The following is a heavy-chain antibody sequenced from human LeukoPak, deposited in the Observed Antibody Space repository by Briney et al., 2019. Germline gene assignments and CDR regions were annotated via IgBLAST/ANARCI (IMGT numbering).Heavy chain of an antibody. V-gene: IGHV4-39*01. Sequence: SETLSLTCTVSGGSIGSSSYYWGWIRQPPGKGLEWIGSIYYSGSTYYNPSLKSRVTISVDTSKNQFSLKLSSVTAADTAVYYCARRGYDSSGYYYAYWGQGTLVTVSS. J-gene: IGHJ4*02. D-gene: IGHD3-22*01. CDR2: IYYSGST. CDR1: GGSIGSSSYY. CDR3: ARRGYDSSGYYYAY.